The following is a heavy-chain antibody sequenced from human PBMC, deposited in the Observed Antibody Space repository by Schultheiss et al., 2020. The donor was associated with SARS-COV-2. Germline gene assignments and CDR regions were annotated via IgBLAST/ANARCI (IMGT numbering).Heavy chain of an antibody. CDR3: ARDTGGFGGFGY. CDR1: GFTFSSYG. CDR2: IYSGGST. Sequence: GESLKISCAASGFTFSSYGMHWVRQAPGKGLEWVSVIYSGGSTYYADSVKGRFTISRGNSKNTLYLQMNSLRAEDTAVYYCARDTGGFGGFGYWGQGTLVTVSS. D-gene: IGHD3-10*01. V-gene: IGHV3-66*02. J-gene: IGHJ4*02.